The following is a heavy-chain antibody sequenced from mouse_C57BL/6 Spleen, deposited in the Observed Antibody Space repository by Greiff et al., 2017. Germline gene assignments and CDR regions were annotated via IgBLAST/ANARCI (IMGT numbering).Heavy chain of an antibody. CDR3: ASYYGSSSYYFDY. V-gene: IGHV14-2*01. D-gene: IGHD1-1*01. CDR1: GFNIKDYY. CDR2: IDPEDGET. Sequence: VQLQQSGAELVKPGASVKLSCTASGFNIKDYYMHWVKQRTEQGLEWIGRIDPEDGETTTASKFQGKATITADTSYNTAYLQLSSLTSEDTAVYYCASYYGSSSYYFDYWGQGTTVTVSA. J-gene: IGHJ2*01.